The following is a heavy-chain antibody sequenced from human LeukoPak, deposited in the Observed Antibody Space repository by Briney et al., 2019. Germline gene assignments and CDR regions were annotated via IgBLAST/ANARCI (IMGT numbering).Heavy chain of an antibody. Sequence: ASVKVSCKASGYTFASYDINCVRQATGQGLEGMGWMNPNRGNTVYAQKFQRRVTITRNSSISTAYMELTSRRSEGPAVYYCARDGSGSGSYPRWGQGTLVTVSS. D-gene: IGHD3-10*01. CDR3: ARDGSGSGSYPR. V-gene: IGHV1-8*01. CDR1: GYTFASYD. CDR2: MNPNRGNT. J-gene: IGHJ4*02.